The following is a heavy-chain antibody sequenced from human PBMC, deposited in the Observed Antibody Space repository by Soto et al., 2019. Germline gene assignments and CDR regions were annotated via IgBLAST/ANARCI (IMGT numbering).Heavy chain of an antibody. D-gene: IGHD6-19*01. CDR1: GFTFSSYG. V-gene: IGHV3-30*03. CDR3: ARGIAVAGTGYYYGMDV. Sequence: QVQLVESGGGVVQPGRSLRLSCAASGFTFSSYGMHWVRQAPGKGLEWVAVISYDGSNKYYADSVKGRFTISRDNSKNTLYLQMNSLRAEDTAVYYCARGIAVAGTGYYYGMDVWGQGTTVTVS. J-gene: IGHJ6*02. CDR2: ISYDGSNK.